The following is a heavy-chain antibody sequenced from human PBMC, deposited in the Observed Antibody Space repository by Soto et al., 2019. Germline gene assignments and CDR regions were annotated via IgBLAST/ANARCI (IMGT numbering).Heavy chain of an antibody. Sequence: GESLKISCKGSGYTFTDYWIGWVRQLPGKGLEWVGIIYPGDSDTRYSPSFQGHVTITVDKSTSTAYLQWNTLKASDSAIYYCFRGGVTSRTFDYWGQGTLVTVSS. CDR2: IYPGDSDT. CDR1: GYTFTDYW. J-gene: IGHJ4*02. V-gene: IGHV5-51*01. D-gene: IGHD3-16*01. CDR3: FRGGVTSRTFDY.